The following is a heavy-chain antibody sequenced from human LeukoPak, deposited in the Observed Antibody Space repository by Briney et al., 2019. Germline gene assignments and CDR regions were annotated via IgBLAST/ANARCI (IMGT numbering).Heavy chain of an antibody. J-gene: IGHJ4*02. CDR3: ATLDWGSSPN. CDR1: GFTVRSSS. CDR2: VRSKADYYAT. V-gene: IGHV3-73*01. D-gene: IGHD3-9*01. Sequence: PGGSLRLSCAASGFTVRSSSLHWVRQASGKGLEWVGRVRSKADYYATAYSASVQGRFTVSRDDSTNTAYLQMNSLKPEDTAIYYCATLDWGSSPNWGQGSRVTVSS.